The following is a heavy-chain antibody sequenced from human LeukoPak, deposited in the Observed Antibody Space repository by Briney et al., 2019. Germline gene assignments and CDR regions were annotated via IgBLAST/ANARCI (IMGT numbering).Heavy chain of an antibody. CDR3: ARDAGSGSYHFDY. J-gene: IGHJ4*02. CDR1: GYTFTGYY. CDR2: INPNSGGT. D-gene: IGHD3-10*01. V-gene: IGHV1-2*02. Sequence: GASVKVSCKASGYTFTGYYMHWARQAPGQGLEWMGWINPNSGGTNYAQKFQGRVTMTRDTSISTAYMELSRLRSEDTAVYYCARDAGSGSYHFDYWGQGTLVTVSS.